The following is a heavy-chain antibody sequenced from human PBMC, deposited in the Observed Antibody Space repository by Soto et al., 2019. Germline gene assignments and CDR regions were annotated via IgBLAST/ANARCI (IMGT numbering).Heavy chain of an antibody. V-gene: IGHV3-7*03. D-gene: IGHD3-9*01. CDR1: EFSFSTFW. J-gene: IGHJ5*02. CDR3: ARGHWLLDV. Sequence: EVQLVESGGGLVQPGGSLRLSCAASEFSFSTFWMTWVRQAPGKGLEWVASIKPDGNEKYFVDSVKDRFTISRDNAQSSLSLQMNSLRAEDTAVYYCARGHWLLDVWGQGTRVTASS. CDR2: IKPDGNEK.